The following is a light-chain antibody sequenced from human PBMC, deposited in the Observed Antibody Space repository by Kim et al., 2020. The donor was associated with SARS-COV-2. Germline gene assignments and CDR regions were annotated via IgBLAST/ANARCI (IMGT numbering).Light chain of an antibody. CDR2: KDS. V-gene: IGLV3-27*01. CDR1: VLAKKY. J-gene: IGLJ3*02. Sequence: SYELTQPSSVSVSPGQTARITCSGDVLAKKYARWFQQKPGQAPVLVIYKDSERPSGIPERFSDSSSGTTVTLTISGAQVEDEADYYCYSAADNNRVFGGVTQLTVL. CDR3: YSAADNNRV.